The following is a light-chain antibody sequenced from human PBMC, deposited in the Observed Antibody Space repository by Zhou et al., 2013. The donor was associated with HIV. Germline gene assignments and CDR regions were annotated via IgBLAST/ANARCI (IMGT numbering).Light chain of an antibody. CDR1: QTISSGY. Sequence: EIVLTQSPGTLSLSPGERATLSCRASQTISSGYLAWYQQKPGQAPRLLMYDASTRATGVPVRFSGSGSGSEFTLTISSLRSEDIAVYYCQQYNYWPRTFGQGTKVEIK. V-gene: IGKV3-15*01. J-gene: IGKJ1*01. CDR3: QQYNYWPRT. CDR2: DAS.